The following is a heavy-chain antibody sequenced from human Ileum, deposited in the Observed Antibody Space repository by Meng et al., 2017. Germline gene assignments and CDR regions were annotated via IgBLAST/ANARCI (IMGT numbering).Heavy chain of an antibody. CDR2: ISWNSGSI. Sequence: GGSLRLSCAASGFTFDDYAMHWVRQAPGKGREWVSGISWNSGSIGYADSVKGRFTISRDNAKNSLYLQMNSLRAEDMALYYCAKISSGWTGMDAFDIWGQGTMVTVSS. CDR3: AKISSGWTGMDAFDI. CDR1: GFTFDDYA. J-gene: IGHJ3*02. D-gene: IGHD6-19*01. V-gene: IGHV3-9*03.